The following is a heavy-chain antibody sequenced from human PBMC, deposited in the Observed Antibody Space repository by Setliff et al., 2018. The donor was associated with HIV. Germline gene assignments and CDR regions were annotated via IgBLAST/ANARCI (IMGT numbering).Heavy chain of an antibody. CDR1: GFTFSVHG. D-gene: IGHD4-4*01. V-gene: IGHV3-30*02. J-gene: IGHJ3*02. CDR2: INYDGSSE. CDR3: AKDGDYRNGDYDAFDI. Sequence: GGSLRLSCAASGFTFSVHGMHWVRQAPGKGLEWVAFINYDGSSEYYADSVKGRVSISRDNSKNTVDLHMNSLRTEDTAVYYCAKDGDYRNGDYDAFDIWGLGTMVTVSS.